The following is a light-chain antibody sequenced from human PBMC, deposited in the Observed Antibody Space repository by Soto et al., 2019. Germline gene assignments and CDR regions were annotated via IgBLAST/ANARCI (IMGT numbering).Light chain of an antibody. V-gene: IGKV1-6*01. Sequence: AIQMTQSPSSLSASVGDRVIISCRASQGIARDLGWYQQKPGKAPELLIFAASGLQNGVPSRFSGSGSGTDFTLSIRSLQPEAFATYFCVPDYDYPLTFGGGTKVEIK. CDR3: VPDYDYPLT. CDR2: AAS. CDR1: QGIARD. J-gene: IGKJ4*01.